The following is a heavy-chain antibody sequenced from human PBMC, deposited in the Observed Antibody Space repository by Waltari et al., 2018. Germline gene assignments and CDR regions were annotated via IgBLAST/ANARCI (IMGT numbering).Heavy chain of an antibody. CDR3: ARELEPRVFDY. J-gene: IGHJ4*02. Sequence: QVQLQESGPGLVKPSETLSLTCTVSGYSISSGYYWGWIRQPPGKGLEWIGSIYHSGRTYYNPSLKSRVTISVDTSKNQFSLKLSSVTAADTAVYYCARELEPRVFDYWGQGTLVTVSS. CDR2: IYHSGRT. V-gene: IGHV4-38-2*02. CDR1: GYSISSGYY.